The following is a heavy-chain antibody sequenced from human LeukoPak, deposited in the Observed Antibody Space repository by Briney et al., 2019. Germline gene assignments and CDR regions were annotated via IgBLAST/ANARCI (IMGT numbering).Heavy chain of an antibody. D-gene: IGHD4-17*01. Sequence: PGRSLRLSCAASGFTFSSYDMHWVRQAPGKRLEWVALISYDGSNKYYADSVKGRFTISRDNSNNTLYLQMNSLRAEDAAVYYCARGPVTKFEIWGQGTILTVPS. CDR1: GFTFSSYD. J-gene: IGHJ3*02. V-gene: IGHV3-30*03. CDR3: ARGPVTKFEI. CDR2: ISYDGSNK.